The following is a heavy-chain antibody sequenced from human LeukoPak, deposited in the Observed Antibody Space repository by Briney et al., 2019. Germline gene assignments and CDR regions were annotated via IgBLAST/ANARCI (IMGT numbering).Heavy chain of an antibody. Sequence: ASVTVSCKASGYTFTSYYIHWVRQAHGQGLEWMGIISPSGGRTTYAQTFKGRVTMTRYTSTSTDYMEFRSLRSEDTAVYYCSRATNPVVTPFYFDYWGQGSLVTVSS. J-gene: IGHJ4*02. CDR3: SRATNPVVTPFYFDY. V-gene: IGHV1-46*01. CDR1: GYTFTSYY. D-gene: IGHD4-23*01. CDR2: ISPSGGRT.